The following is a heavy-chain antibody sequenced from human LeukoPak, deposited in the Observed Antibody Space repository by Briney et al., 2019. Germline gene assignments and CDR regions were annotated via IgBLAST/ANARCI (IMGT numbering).Heavy chain of an antibody. Sequence: PSETLSLTCSVSGGSIVSSSYFWGWIRQPPGKGLEWIGSVYHSGITYYNPSLKSRVTISVDTSKNQFSLKLSSVTAADTAVYYCARLSGPPYYDILPGPWFDYWGQGTLVTVSS. D-gene: IGHD3-9*01. V-gene: IGHV4-39*01. CDR2: VYHSGIT. J-gene: IGHJ4*02. CDR1: GGSIVSSSYF. CDR3: ARLSGPPYYDILPGPWFDY.